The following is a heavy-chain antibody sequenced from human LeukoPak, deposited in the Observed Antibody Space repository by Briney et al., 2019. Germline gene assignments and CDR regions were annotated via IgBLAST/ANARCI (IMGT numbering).Heavy chain of an antibody. CDR3: ARGRDGGPGSGSYYQNWYFAL. V-gene: IGHV1-69*06. D-gene: IGHD3-10*01. CDR2: IIPIFGTA. J-gene: IGHJ2*01. Sequence: GASVKVSCKTSGGTFSSYAISWVRQAPGQGLDGMGGIIPIFGTANYAQRFQGRVTITADTSTSTAYMELSSLRSEDTALYYCARGRDGGPGSGSYYQNWYFALWGRGTLVTVSS. CDR1: GGTFSSYA.